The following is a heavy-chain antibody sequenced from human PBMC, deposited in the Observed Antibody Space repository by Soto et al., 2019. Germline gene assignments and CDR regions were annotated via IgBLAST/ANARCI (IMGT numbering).Heavy chain of an antibody. J-gene: IGHJ4*02. CDR1: GFTFSSYG. Sequence: GSLRLSCADSGFTFSSYGMHWVRQAPGKGLEWVAVISYDGSNKYYADSVKGRFTISRDNSKNTLYLQMNSLRAEDTAVYYCAKDGIPRGYYDSNTPTYYFDYWGQGTLVTVSS. V-gene: IGHV3-30*18. CDR2: ISYDGSNK. CDR3: AKDGIPRGYYDSNTPTYYFDY. D-gene: IGHD3-22*01.